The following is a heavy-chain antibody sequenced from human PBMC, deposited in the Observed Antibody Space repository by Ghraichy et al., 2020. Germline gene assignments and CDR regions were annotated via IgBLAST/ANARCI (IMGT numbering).Heavy chain of an antibody. CDR3: ARDHCSSTSCLFDP. J-gene: IGHJ5*02. V-gene: IGHV4-59*01. Sequence: SETLSLTCTVSGGSISSYYWSWIRQPPGKGLEWIGYIYYSGSTNYNPSLKSRVTISVDTSKNQFSLKLSSVTAADTAVYYFARDHCSSTSCLFDPWGQGTLVTVSS. D-gene: IGHD2-2*01. CDR1: GGSISSYY. CDR2: IYYSGST.